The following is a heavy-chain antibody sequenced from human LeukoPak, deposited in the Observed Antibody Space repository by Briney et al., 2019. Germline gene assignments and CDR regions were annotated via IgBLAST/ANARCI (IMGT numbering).Heavy chain of an antibody. D-gene: IGHD2-2*01. CDR3: ARASGSYCSSTSCWNY. Sequence: ASVKVSCKASGYTFTSYGISWVRQAPGQGLEWMGWISAYNGNTNYAQKLQGRVTMTTDTSTSTAYMELRSLRSDDTAVYYCARASGSYCSSTSCWNYWGQGTLVTVSS. J-gene: IGHJ4*02. CDR2: ISAYNGNT. CDR1: GYTFTSYG. V-gene: IGHV1-18*01.